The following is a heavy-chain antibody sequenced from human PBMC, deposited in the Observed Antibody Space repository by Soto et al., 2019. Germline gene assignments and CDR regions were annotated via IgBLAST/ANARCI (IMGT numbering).Heavy chain of an antibody. CDR3: ARGGGDCWSGYCLDY. CDR1: GGSISSYY. D-gene: IGHD3-3*01. CDR2: IYTSGST. V-gene: IGHV4-4*07. J-gene: IGHJ4*02. Sequence: SETLSLTCTVSGGSISSYYWSWIRQPAGKGLEWIGRIYTSGSTNYNPSLKSRVTMSVDTSKNQFSLKLSSVTAADTAVYYCARGGGDCWSGYCLDYWGQGTLVTVSS.